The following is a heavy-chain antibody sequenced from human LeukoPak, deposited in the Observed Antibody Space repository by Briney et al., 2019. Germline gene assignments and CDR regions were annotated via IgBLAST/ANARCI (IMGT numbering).Heavy chain of an antibody. CDR1: GGSISSGGYY. CDR3: ARGSDLQESNA. CDR2: IYYNGST. D-gene: IGHD4-11*01. Sequence: SQTLSLTCTVSGGSISSGGYYWSWIRQHPGKGLEWIGYIYYNGSTYYNPSLKSRVTISVDTSKNQFSLKLSSVTAADTAVYYCARGSDLQESNAWGQGTLVTVSS. V-gene: IGHV4-31*03. J-gene: IGHJ4*02.